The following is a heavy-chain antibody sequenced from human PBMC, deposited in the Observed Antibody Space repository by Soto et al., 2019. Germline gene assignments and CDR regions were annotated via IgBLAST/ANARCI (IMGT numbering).Heavy chain of an antibody. J-gene: IGHJ4*02. V-gene: IGHV4-59*01. Sequence: QVQLQESGPGLVKTSETLSLTCTVTGGSLSGYYWMWIRQPPGKGLEWMGYIYYSGGTNYNPSLQSRATMSVDTSKNQFSLKLSSVTAADTAVYYCARESPGAGHFDYWGQGTLVTVSS. CDR1: GGSLSGYY. CDR2: IYYSGGT. CDR3: ARESPGAGHFDY. D-gene: IGHD1-26*01.